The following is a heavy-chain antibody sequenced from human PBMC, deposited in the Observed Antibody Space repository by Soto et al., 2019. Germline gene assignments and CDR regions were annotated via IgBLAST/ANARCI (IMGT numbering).Heavy chain of an antibody. Sequence: QITLKESGPTLVKPTQTLTLTCTFSGFSLSTSGVGVGWIRQPPGKALEWLALIYWNDDKRYSPSLKSRLTITKDTPKNQVVLTMPNMDPVDTATYYCAHRHILAMIGGGVWFDPWGQGTLVTVSS. CDR3: AHRHILAMIGGGVWFDP. CDR1: GFSLSTSGVG. CDR2: IYWNDDK. V-gene: IGHV2-5*01. D-gene: IGHD3-10*02. J-gene: IGHJ5*02.